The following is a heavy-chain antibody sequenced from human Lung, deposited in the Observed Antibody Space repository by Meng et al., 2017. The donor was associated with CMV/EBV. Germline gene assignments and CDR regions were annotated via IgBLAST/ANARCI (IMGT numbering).Heavy chain of an antibody. J-gene: IGHJ6*02. Sequence: TXSLXXAISGDSVSSNSAAWNWIRQSPSRGLKWLGRTYYRSKWYDDYAMAVKSRITINPDRSKNQFSLQLNSVTHEDTAVYYCARDYYDSGAYYYTEEYYHGLDVWGQGXTVTVSS. V-gene: IGHV6-1*01. CDR1: GDSVSSNSAA. CDR2: TYYRSKWYD. CDR3: ARDYYDSGAYYYTEEYYHGLDV. D-gene: IGHD3-22*01.